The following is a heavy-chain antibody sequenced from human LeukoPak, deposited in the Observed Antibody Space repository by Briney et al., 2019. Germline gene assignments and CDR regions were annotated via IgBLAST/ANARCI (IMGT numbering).Heavy chain of an antibody. CDR1: GFTFSSYT. J-gene: IGHJ4*02. D-gene: IGHD2-15*01. CDR3: AREEGYCSGGSCYGDFDY. Sequence: GGSLRLSCAASGFTFSSYTMNWVRQAPGKGLEWVSYISSSGSTIYYADSVKGRFTISRDNAKNSLYLQMNSLRAEDTAVYYCAREEGYCSGGSCYGDFDYWGQGTLVTVSS. CDR2: ISSSGSTI. V-gene: IGHV3-48*04.